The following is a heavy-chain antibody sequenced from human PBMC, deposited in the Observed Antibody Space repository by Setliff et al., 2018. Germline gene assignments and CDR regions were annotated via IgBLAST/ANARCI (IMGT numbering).Heavy chain of an antibody. CDR3: ARDRLTSARYWTSDY. CDR2: INPNSGDT. Sequence: ASVKVSCKASGYTFGAHYIHWVRQAPGQGFEWMGWINPNSGDTNYAQNFQGRVTMTRDTSINTVYMDLSGLTSDDTAIYYCARDRLTSARYWTSDYWGQGTLVT. CDR1: GYTFGAHY. J-gene: IGHJ4*02. V-gene: IGHV1-2*02. D-gene: IGHD2-8*02.